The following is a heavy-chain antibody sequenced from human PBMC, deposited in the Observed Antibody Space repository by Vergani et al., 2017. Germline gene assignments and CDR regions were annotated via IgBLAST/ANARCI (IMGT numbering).Heavy chain of an antibody. CDR1: GGSFSGYY. D-gene: IGHD3-9*01. J-gene: IGHJ5*02. V-gene: IGHV4-34*01. CDR2: INHSGST. CDR3: ARGGVVYDIWTGYYPWFDP. Sequence: QVQLQQWGAGLLKPSETLSLTCAVYGGSFSGYYWSWIRQPPGKGLEWIGEINHSGSTNYNPSLKSRVTISVDTSKNQFSLKLSSVTAADTAVYYCARGGVVYDIWTGYYPWFDPWGQGTLVTVSS.